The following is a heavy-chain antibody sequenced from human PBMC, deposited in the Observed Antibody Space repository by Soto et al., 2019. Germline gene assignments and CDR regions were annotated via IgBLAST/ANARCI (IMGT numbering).Heavy chain of an antibody. D-gene: IGHD2-15*01. J-gene: IGHJ5*02. Sequence: QLQLQESGPGLVKPSETLSLTCTVSGGSISSSSYYWGWIRQPPGKGLEWIGSMYYSGSTYYNPSLKSRVSISVDTSKNQFSLKVSSVTAADTAVYYCAGHSTPYCSGGSCSPYNWFDPWGQGTLVTVSS. V-gene: IGHV4-39*01. CDR3: AGHSTPYCSGGSCSPYNWFDP. CDR2: MYYSGST. CDR1: GGSISSSSYY.